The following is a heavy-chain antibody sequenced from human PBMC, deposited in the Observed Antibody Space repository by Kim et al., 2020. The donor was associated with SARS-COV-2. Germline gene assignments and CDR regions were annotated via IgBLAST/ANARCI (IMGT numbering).Heavy chain of an antibody. V-gene: IGHV3-23*01. CDR3: AKDQRNSQYYFDY. CDR2: ISGNGGTT. CDR1: GFPFNSYA. Sequence: GGSLRLSCVASGFPFNSYALSWVRQAPGKGLEWVSEISGNGGTTYYADSVKGRFTISRDSFKNTLYLQMNRLRAEDTAVYYCAKDQRNSQYYFDYWGQGALVTVSS. J-gene: IGHJ4*02.